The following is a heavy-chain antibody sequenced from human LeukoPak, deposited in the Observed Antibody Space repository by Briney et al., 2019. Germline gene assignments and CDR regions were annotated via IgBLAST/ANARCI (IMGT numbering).Heavy chain of an antibody. D-gene: IGHD6-19*01. Sequence: ASVKVSCKASGYTFTSYGISWVRQAPGQGLEWMGWISAYNGNTNYAQKLQGRVTMTTDTSTSTAYMELRSLRSDDTAVYYCARDGGGWSPESVPLDYWGQGTLVTVSS. V-gene: IGHV1-18*01. CDR3: ARDGGGWSPESVPLDY. J-gene: IGHJ4*02. CDR1: GYTFTSYG. CDR2: ISAYNGNT.